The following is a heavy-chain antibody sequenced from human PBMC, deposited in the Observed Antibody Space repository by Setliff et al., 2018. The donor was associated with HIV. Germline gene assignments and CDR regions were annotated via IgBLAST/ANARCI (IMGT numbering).Heavy chain of an antibody. V-gene: IGHV1-69*13. Sequence: SVKVSCKASGGTSTSYAISWVRQAPGQGLEWMGGIIPIFSTSNYAQRFQGRVTITADESTSTAYMELYNLRSEDTAMYYCTRGRGIIGALVYWGQGTLVTVSS. CDR3: TRGRGIIGALVY. CDR1: GGTSTSYA. J-gene: IGHJ4*02. CDR2: IIPIFSTS. D-gene: IGHD2-21*01.